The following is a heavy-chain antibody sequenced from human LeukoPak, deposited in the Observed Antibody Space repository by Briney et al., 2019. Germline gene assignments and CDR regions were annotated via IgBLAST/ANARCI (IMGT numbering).Heavy chain of an antibody. Sequence: SQTLSLTCAISGDSVSSNSAAWNWIRQSPSRGLEWLGRTYYRSKWSNDYAVSVKSRITINPDTSQNQFSLQLNSLTPEDAAVYYCARAPIGGWYFDLWGRGTLVTVSS. CDR3: ARAPIGGWYFDL. V-gene: IGHV6-1*01. CDR1: GDSVSSNSAA. J-gene: IGHJ2*01. D-gene: IGHD2-15*01. CDR2: TYYRSKWSN.